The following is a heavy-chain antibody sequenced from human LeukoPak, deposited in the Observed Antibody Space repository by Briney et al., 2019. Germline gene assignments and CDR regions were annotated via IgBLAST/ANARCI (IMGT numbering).Heavy chain of an antibody. CDR1: GGSISSGGYY. D-gene: IGHD6-13*01. J-gene: IGHJ3*02. Sequence: SETLSLTCTVSGGSISSGGYYWSWIRQHPGKGLEWIGYIYYSGSTYYNPSLKSRVTISVDTSKNQFSLKLSSVTAADTAVYYCAREGSYSSSWYTKAFDIWGQGTMVTVSS. V-gene: IGHV4-31*03. CDR3: AREGSYSSSWYTKAFDI. CDR2: IYYSGST.